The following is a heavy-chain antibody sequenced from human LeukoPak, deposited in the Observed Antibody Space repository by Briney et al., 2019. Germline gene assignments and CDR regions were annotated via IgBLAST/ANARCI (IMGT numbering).Heavy chain of an antibody. J-gene: IGHJ4*02. V-gene: IGHV1-8*03. Sequence: PWASVKVSCKASGYTFTSYDINWVRQATGQGLEWMGWMNPNSGNTGYAQKFQGRVNITRNTSISTAYMELSSLRSEDTAVYYCARGPHNYYDSSGYYYWGQGTLVTVSS. CDR1: GYTFTSYD. D-gene: IGHD3-22*01. CDR2: MNPNSGNT. CDR3: ARGPHNYYDSSGYYY.